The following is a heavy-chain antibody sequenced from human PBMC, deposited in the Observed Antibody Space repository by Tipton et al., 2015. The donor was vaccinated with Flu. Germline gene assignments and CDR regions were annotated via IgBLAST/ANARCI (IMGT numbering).Heavy chain of an antibody. Sequence: TLSLTCTVSGGSISNYYWNWVRQPPGKGLEWIGYISYSGSTNYNPSLKSRVTISVDTSKNQFSLRLSSVTAADTAVYFCARVKATRSSFDPWGQGTLVTVSS. V-gene: IGHV4-59*01. J-gene: IGHJ5*02. CDR1: GGSISNYY. CDR2: ISYSGST. CDR3: ARVKATRSSFDP.